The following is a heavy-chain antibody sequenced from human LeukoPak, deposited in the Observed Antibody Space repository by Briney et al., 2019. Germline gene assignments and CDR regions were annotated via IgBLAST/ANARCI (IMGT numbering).Heavy chain of an antibody. J-gene: IGHJ4*02. CDR1: GFTFSDYV. V-gene: IGHV3-30-3*01. CDR2: VSSDGSNQ. D-gene: IGHD2-21*02. Sequence: GGSLRLSCAASGFTFSDYVMHWVRQAPGKGLEWVAVVSSDGSNQYYADSVKGRFTISRDNSKNTFYLQMNSLRAEDTAVYYCARARGVTSLDYWGQGTLVTVSS. CDR3: ARARGVTSLDY.